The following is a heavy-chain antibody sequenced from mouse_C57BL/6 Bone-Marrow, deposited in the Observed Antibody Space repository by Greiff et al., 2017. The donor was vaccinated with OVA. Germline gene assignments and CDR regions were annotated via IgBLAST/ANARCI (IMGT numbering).Heavy chain of an antibody. J-gene: IGHJ2*01. CDR1: GYTFTDYY. D-gene: IGHD1-1*01. V-gene: IGHV1-26*01. CDR2: INPNNGGT. CDR3: AIPVYGSSSDYFDY. Sequence: EVQLQQSGPELVKPGASVKISCKASGYTFTDYYMNWVKQSHGKSLEWIGDINPNNGGTSYNQKFKGKATLTVDKSSSTAYMELRSLTSEDSAVYYCAIPVYGSSSDYFDYWGQGTTLTVSS.